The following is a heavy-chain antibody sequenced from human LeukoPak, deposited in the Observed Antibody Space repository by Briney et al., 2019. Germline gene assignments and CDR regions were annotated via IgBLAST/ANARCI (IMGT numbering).Heavy chain of an antibody. CDR3: ARSITMIIN. J-gene: IGHJ4*02. V-gene: IGHV4-39*07. Sequence: SETLSLTCTVSGGSISSSSYYWGWIRQPPGKGLEWIGSIYYSGSTYYNPSLKSRVTISVDTSKNQFSLKLSSVTAADTAVYYCARSITMIINWGQGTLVTVSS. CDR2: IYYSGST. CDR1: GGSISSSSYY. D-gene: IGHD3-22*01.